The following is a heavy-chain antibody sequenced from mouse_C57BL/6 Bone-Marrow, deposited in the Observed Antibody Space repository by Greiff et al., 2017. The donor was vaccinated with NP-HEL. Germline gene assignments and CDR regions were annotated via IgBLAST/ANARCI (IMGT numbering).Heavy chain of an antibody. D-gene: IGHD1-1*01. CDR1: GYTFTSYW. J-gene: IGHJ1*03. CDR2: IDPSDSYT. V-gene: IGHV1-50*01. CDR3: ARFYYCCSSYCWYFDV. Sequence: QVQLQQPGAELVKPGASVKLSCKASGYTFTSYWMQWVKQRPGQGLEWIGEIDPSDSYTTYNQKFTGKATLNVDTASSTAYMQLSSLTSEDSAVYYCARFYYCCSSYCWYFDVWGTGTTVTVSS.